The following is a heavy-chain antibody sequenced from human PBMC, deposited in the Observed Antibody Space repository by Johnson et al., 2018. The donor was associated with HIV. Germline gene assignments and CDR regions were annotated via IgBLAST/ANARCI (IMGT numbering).Heavy chain of an antibody. CDR2: ISYDGNKT. CDR1: GFTFSSYA. Sequence: QVQLVESGGGVVQPGRSLRLSCAASGFTFSSYAMHWVRQAPGKGLEWVAVISYDGNKTYYADSVRGLTISRDNSKNTLYLQMNSLRAEDTAVYYCARDLNHFGGAFDIWGQGTMVTVSS. D-gene: IGHD3-16*01. CDR3: ARDLNHFGGAFDI. J-gene: IGHJ3*02. V-gene: IGHV3-30*04.